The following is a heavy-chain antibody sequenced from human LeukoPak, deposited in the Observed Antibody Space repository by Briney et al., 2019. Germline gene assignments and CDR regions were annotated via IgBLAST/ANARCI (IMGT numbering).Heavy chain of an antibody. D-gene: IGHD6-13*01. CDR1: GGSISSYY. J-gene: IGHJ6*02. Sequence: SETLSLTCTVSGGSISSYYWSWIRQPPGKGLEWIGYIYYSGSTNYNPSLKSRVTISVDTSKNQFSLKLSSVTAADTAVYYCARDLEGRAAAGPTRTYGMDVWGQGTTVTVSS. V-gene: IGHV4-59*01. CDR2: IYYSGST. CDR3: ARDLEGRAAAGPTRTYGMDV.